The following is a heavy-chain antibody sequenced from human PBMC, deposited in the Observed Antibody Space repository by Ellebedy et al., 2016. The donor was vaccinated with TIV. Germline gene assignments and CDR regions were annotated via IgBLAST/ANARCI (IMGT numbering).Heavy chain of an antibody. Sequence: PGGSLRLSCAGSDFNFSDSAMTWVRQLPGKGLEWISSISASGNTTYYADSVKGRFAVSRDNSTSALYLQMNSLRAEDTALYYCEKSPPRVVVVFDFWGQGTPVTVSS. V-gene: IGHV3-23*01. CDR2: ISASGNTT. CDR3: EKSPPRVVVVFDF. CDR1: DFNFSDSA. D-gene: IGHD2-15*01. J-gene: IGHJ4*02.